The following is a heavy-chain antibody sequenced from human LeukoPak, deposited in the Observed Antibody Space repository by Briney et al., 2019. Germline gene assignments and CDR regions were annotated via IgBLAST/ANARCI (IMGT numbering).Heavy chain of an antibody. CDR2: IYTSGST. Sequence: SETLSLTCTVSGGSISSYYWSWIRQPAGKGLEWIGRIYTSGSTNYNPSLKSRVTMSVDTSKNQFSLKPSSVTAADTAVYYCARVERIAAAGTNYYYGMDVWGQGTTVTVSS. V-gene: IGHV4-4*07. CDR3: ARVERIAAAGTNYYYGMDV. D-gene: IGHD6-13*01. J-gene: IGHJ6*02. CDR1: GGSISSYY.